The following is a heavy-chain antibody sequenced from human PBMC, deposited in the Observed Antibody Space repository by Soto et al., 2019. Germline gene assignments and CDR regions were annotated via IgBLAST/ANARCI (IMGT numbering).Heavy chain of an antibody. V-gene: IGHV1-69*13. CDR3: ARDQEGVGATDPYYYYGMDV. Sequence: SVKVSCKASGGTFSSYAISWVRQAPGQGLEWMGGIIPIFGTANYAQKFQGRVTITADESTSTAYMELSSLRSEDTAVYYCARDQEGVGATDPYYYYGMDVWGQGTTVTVS. CDR2: IIPIFGTA. D-gene: IGHD1-26*01. J-gene: IGHJ6*02. CDR1: GGTFSSYA.